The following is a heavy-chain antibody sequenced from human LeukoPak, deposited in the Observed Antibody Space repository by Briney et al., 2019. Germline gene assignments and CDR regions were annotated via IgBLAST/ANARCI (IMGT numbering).Heavy chain of an antibody. CDR2: IYYSGST. Sequence: PSETLSLTCTVSGGSISSGGYYWSWIRQHPGKGLEWIGYIYYSGSTYYNPSLKSRVTISVDTSKNQFSLKLSSVTAADTAVYYCARDLYGSWYYLDYWGQGTLATVSS. V-gene: IGHV4-31*03. J-gene: IGHJ4*02. CDR1: GGSISSGGYY. D-gene: IGHD6-13*01. CDR3: ARDLYGSWYYLDY.